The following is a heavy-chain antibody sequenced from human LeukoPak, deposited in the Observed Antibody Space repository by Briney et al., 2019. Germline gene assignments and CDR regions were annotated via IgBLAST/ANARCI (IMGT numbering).Heavy chain of an antibody. V-gene: IGHV3-30-3*01. CDR3: ARDHRALSSREGFDY. CDR2: ISYDGSNK. J-gene: IGHJ4*02. Sequence: GGSLRLSCAASGFTFSSYAMHWVRQAPGKGLEWVAVISYDGSNKYYADSVKGRFSISRDNSKNTLYLQMNSPRAEDTAVYYCARDHRALSSREGFDYWGQGTLVTVSS. CDR1: GFTFSSYA. D-gene: IGHD1-26*01.